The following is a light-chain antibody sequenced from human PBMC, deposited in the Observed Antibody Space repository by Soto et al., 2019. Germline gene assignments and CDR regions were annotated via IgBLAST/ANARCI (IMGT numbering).Light chain of an antibody. J-gene: IGKJ5*01. CDR2: GAS. CDR3: QQYGSSAPIT. V-gene: IGKV3-20*01. Sequence: EIVMTQSPATLSVSPGERATLSCWASQSVSSNLAWYQQKPGKAPRLLIYGASIRATGIPDRFSGSGSGTDFTLTISRLEPEDFALYYCQQYGSSAPITFGQGTRLEI. CDR1: QSVSSN.